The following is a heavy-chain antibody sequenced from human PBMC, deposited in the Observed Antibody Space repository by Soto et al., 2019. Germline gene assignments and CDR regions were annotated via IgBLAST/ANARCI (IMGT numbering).Heavy chain of an antibody. D-gene: IGHD1-1*01. CDR1: GYTFTSYG. V-gene: IGHV1-18*01. CDR2: ISAYNGNT. Sequence: QVQLVQSGAEVKKPGASVKVSCKASGYTFTSYGISWVRQAPGQGLEWMGWISAYNGNTNYAQKLQGRVTMTTDPSTSTAYMELRSLRSDDTAVYYCARGVQLERAPDYYYMDVWGKGTTVTVSS. CDR3: ARGVQLERAPDYYYMDV. J-gene: IGHJ6*03.